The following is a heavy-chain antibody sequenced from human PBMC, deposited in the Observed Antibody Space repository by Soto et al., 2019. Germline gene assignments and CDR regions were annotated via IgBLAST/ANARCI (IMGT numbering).Heavy chain of an antibody. CDR2: IKSKTDGGTT. J-gene: IGHJ6*02. D-gene: IGHD5-12*01. CDR3: TTDVDIVATIITQEYYYYGMDV. V-gene: IGHV3-15*01. CDR1: GFTFSNAW. Sequence: GGSLRLSCAASGFTFSNAWMSWVRQSPGKGLEWVGRIKSKTDGGTTDYAAPVKGRFTISRDDSKNTLYLQMNSLKTEDTAVYYCTTDVDIVATIITQEYYYYGMDVWGQGTTVTVSS.